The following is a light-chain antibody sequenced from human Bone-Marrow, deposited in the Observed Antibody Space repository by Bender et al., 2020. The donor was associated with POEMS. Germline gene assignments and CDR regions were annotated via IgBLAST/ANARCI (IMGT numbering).Light chain of an antibody. Sequence: QSALTQPASVSGSPGQSITISCTGSSSDVGNYDFVSWYQQYPGKAPKLIIYEGTKRPSGVSNRFSGSKSGNTASLTISGLQAEDEADYYCYSYTTTSTRVFGGGTKVTVL. J-gene: IGLJ3*02. CDR1: SSDVGNYDF. V-gene: IGLV2-23*01. CDR3: YSYTTTSTRV. CDR2: EGT.